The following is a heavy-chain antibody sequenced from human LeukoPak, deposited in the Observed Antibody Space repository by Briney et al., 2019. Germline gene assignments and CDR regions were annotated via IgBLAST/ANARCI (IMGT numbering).Heavy chain of an antibody. D-gene: IGHD3-9*01. CDR3: ARVRQDDILTGYPYYFDY. V-gene: IGHV1-24*01. CDR2: FDPEDGET. J-gene: IGHJ4*02. CDR1: GYTLTELS. Sequence: GASVTVSCKVSGYTLTELSMHWVRQAPGKGLEWMGGFDPEDGETIYAQKFQGRVTMTTDTSTSTAYMELRSLRSDDTAVYYCARVRQDDILTGYPYYFDYWAREPWSPSPQ.